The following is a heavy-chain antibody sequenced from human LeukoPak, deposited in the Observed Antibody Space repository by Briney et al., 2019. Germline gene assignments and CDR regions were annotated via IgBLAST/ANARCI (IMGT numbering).Heavy chain of an antibody. CDR3: ARDYYDSSGYPRYYFDY. CDR1: GGTFSSYA. D-gene: IGHD3-22*01. Sequence: SVKVSCKVSGGTFSSYAISWVRQAPGQGLEWMGGIIPIFGTANYAQKFQGRVTITTDESTSTAYMELSSLRSEDTAVYYCARDYYDSSGYPRYYFDYWGQGTLVTVSS. V-gene: IGHV1-69*05. CDR2: IIPIFGTA. J-gene: IGHJ4*02.